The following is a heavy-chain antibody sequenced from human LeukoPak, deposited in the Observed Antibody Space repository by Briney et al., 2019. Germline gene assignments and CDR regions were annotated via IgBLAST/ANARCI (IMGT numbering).Heavy chain of an antibody. CDR3: AKAGYSYGYFDY. CDR1: GFTFSSYA. V-gene: IGHV3-23*01. Sequence: PGGSLRLSCSASGFTFSSYAMSWVRQAPWKGLEWVSAISGSGGSTYYADSVKGRFTISRDNSKNTLYLQMNSLGAEDTAVYYCAKAGYSYGYFDYWGQGTLVTVSS. CDR2: ISGSGGST. D-gene: IGHD5-18*01. J-gene: IGHJ4*02.